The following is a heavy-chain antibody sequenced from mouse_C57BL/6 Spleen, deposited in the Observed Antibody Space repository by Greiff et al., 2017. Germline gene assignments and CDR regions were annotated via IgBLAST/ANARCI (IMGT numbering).Heavy chain of an antibody. CDR1: GYTFPDHT. V-gene: IGHV1-78*01. CDR3: ARSMARGDAMDY. D-gene: IGHD2-10*02. Sequence: QVQLQQSDAELVKPGASVKISCKVSGYTFPDHTIHWMKQRPEQGLEWIGYIYPRDGSTKYNEKFKGKATLTADKSSSTAYMQHNSLRSEDSAVYLCARSMARGDAMDYWGQGTSVTVSS. CDR2: IYPRDGST. J-gene: IGHJ4*01.